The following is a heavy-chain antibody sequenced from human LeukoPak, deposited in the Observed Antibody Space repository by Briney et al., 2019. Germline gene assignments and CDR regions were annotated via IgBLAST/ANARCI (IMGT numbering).Heavy chain of an antibody. CDR1: GYSISSGYF. CDR3: ARGTVTGPTDFDY. J-gene: IGHJ4*02. Sequence: SETLSLTCAVSGYSISSGYFWGWIRQPPGKGLEWIGSIYYSGSTYYNPSLKSRVTISVDTSENQFSLKLSSVTAADTAVYYCARGTVTGPTDFDYWGQGTLVTVSS. D-gene: IGHD4-17*01. V-gene: IGHV4-38-2*01. CDR2: IYYSGST.